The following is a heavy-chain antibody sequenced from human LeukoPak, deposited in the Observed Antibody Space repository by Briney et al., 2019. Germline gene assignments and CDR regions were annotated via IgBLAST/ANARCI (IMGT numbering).Heavy chain of an antibody. J-gene: IGHJ6*03. CDR3: ARGGVHDYGDRYYYYYYMDV. CDR2: INSDGSTS. Sequence: GGSLRLSCAASGFTFSSYWMHWVRQAPGKGLVWVSRINSDGSTSEYADSVKGRFTISRDNAKNTLYLQMNSLRAEDTAVYYCARGGVHDYGDRYYYYYYMDVWGKGTTVTISS. V-gene: IGHV3-74*03. D-gene: IGHD4-17*01. CDR1: GFTFSSYW.